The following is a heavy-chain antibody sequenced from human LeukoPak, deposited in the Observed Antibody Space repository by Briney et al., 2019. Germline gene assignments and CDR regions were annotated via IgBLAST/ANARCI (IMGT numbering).Heavy chain of an antibody. CDR1: GFTFSNYW. CDR3: ARVEGGTSPLYYFDY. CDR2: IKQDGSDK. J-gene: IGHJ4*02. D-gene: IGHD3-16*01. V-gene: IGHV3-7*01. Sequence: QTGGSLRLSCAASGFTFSNYWMSWVRQAPGKGLVWVANIKQDGSDKYYVDSVEGRFTISRDNAKNSMYLQMNNLRAEDTAVYYCARVEGGTSPLYYFDYWGQGTLVTVSS.